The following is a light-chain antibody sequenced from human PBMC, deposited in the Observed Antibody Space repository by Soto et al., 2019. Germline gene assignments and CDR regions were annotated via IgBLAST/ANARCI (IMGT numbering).Light chain of an antibody. J-gene: IGKJ3*01. CDR3: QQIYSTLRFS. CDR1: QRISSY. V-gene: IGKV1-39*01. Sequence: DIQMTLYPSSLSASVGDRATITCRASQRISSYLNCYQQKPGKAPKLLLYAASSLQRGVTSRYSGSGSGTDFSLTISSLQPEDLATYDCQQIYSTLRFSFGPETKVDIK. CDR2: AAS.